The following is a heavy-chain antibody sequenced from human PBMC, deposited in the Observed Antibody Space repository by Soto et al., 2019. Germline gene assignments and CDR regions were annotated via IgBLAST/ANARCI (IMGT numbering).Heavy chain of an antibody. CDR2: IYLSGST. Sequence: SETLSLTCAVSGGSISSGGYSWSWIRQPPGKGLEWIGYIYLSGSTFYNPSLKSRVTISLDRSKNQFSLKLSSVTAADTAVYFCARDRNYYGMDVWGQGTTVTVSS. CDR3: ARDRNYYGMDV. V-gene: IGHV4-30-2*01. J-gene: IGHJ6*02. CDR1: GGSISSGGYS.